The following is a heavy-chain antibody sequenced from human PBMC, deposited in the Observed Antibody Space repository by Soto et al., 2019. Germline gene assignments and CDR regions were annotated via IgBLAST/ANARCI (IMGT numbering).Heavy chain of an antibody. D-gene: IGHD3-22*01. Sequence: QVKLVQSGTEVKKPGASIKVSCKASGYSFATSGMTWVRQAPGQGLEWMGRISVYNGNTNYEQNLQDRVTMTTDTSTNTAYLEVRNLRSDDTAVYYCARAGQYYDASGYADWGQGTLVTVSS. V-gene: IGHV1-18*01. CDR2: ISVYNGNT. J-gene: IGHJ4*02. CDR3: ARAGQYYDASGYAD. CDR1: GYSFATSG.